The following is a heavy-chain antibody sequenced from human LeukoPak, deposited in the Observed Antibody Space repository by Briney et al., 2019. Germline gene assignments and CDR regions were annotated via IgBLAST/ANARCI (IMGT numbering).Heavy chain of an antibody. D-gene: IGHD2-2*02. CDR3: ASTPLYGYYYYGMDV. Sequence: ASVKVSCKASGATFSSYAISWVRQAPGQGLEWMGGIIPIFGTANYAQKFQGRVTITADESTSTAYMELSSLRSEDTAVYYCASTPLYGYYYYGMDVWGQGTTVTVSS. J-gene: IGHJ6*02. V-gene: IGHV1-69*13. CDR2: IIPIFGTA. CDR1: GATFSSYA.